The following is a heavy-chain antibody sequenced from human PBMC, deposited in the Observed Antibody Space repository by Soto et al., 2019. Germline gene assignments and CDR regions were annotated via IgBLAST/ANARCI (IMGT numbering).Heavy chain of an antibody. CDR1: GFTFTSSA. CDR2: IVVGSGNT. V-gene: IGHV1-58*01. Sequence: SVKVSCKASGFTFTSSAVQWVRQARGQRLEWIGWIVVGSGNTNYAQKFQERVTITRDMSTSTAYMELSSLRSEDTAVYYCARDQSWHDLVWWFDPWGQGTLVTVSS. J-gene: IGHJ5*02. CDR3: ARDQSWHDLVWWFDP. D-gene: IGHD1-1*01.